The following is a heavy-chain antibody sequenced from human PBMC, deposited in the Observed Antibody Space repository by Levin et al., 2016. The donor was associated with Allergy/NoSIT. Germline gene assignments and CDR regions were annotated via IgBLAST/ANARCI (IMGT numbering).Heavy chain of an antibody. CDR2: INAGNGNT. CDR3: ARDRRFTPSRTFDP. J-gene: IGHJ5*02. Sequence: WVRQAPGQRLEWMGWINAGNGNTKYSQKFQGRVTITRDTSASTAYMELSSLRSEDTAVYYCARDRRFTPSRTFDPWGQGTLVTVSS. D-gene: IGHD3-3*01. V-gene: IGHV1-3*01.